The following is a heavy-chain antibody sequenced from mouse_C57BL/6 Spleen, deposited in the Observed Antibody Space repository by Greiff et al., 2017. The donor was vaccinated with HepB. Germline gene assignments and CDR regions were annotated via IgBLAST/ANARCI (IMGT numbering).Heavy chain of an antibody. CDR1: GYTFTDHP. Sequence: VQLQQSDAELVKPGASVKISCKVSGYTFTDHPIHWLKQRPDQGLDWIGYIYPRDGSTKYNEKFKGKSTLIADKSSSTAYMQLTSLTSEDSAVYFCARGYYSNYYAMDYWGQGASVTVAS. V-gene: IGHV1-78*01. D-gene: IGHD2-5*01. CDR3: ARGYYSNYYAMDY. J-gene: IGHJ4*01. CDR2: IYPRDGST.